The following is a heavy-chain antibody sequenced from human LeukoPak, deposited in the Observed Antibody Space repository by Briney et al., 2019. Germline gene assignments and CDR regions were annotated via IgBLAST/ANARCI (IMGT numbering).Heavy chain of an antibody. CDR2: VDPDDGQR. V-gene: IGHV1-24*01. CDR1: GYTLNDIS. CDR3: AAVSGHYTLLDA. D-gene: IGHD1-26*01. Sequence: GASVKVSCKISGYTLNDISMHWVRQPPGKGLEWMGGVDPDDGQRVYAQKFQGRVTMTEDTSTNTAYMELSRLRSEATAVYYCAAVSGHYTLLDAWGQGVLVTVST. J-gene: IGHJ5*02.